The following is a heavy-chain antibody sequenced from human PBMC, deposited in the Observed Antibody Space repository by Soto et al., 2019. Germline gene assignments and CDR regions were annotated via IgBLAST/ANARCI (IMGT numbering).Heavy chain of an antibody. CDR3: AGATTVTDY. Sequence: PGGSLRLSCAASGFIFSDHYMDWVRQAPGKGLEWVGRTRNKANSHTTEYAASVKGRFTISRDDSKNSLYLQMNSLKIEDTAVYYCAGATTVTDYWGQGTLVTVSS. V-gene: IGHV3-72*01. J-gene: IGHJ4*02. D-gene: IGHD4-17*01. CDR2: TRNKANSHTT. CDR1: GFIFSDHY.